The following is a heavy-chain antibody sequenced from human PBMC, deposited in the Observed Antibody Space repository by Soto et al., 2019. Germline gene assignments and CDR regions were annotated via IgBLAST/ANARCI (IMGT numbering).Heavy chain of an antibody. CDR2: INSDGSSR. CDR1: GFTFSGYW. J-gene: IGHJ3*01. CDR3: ARVGLGAFDAFDV. V-gene: IGHV3-74*01. D-gene: IGHD1-26*01. Sequence: GGPLRLSCAASGFTFSGYWMHWVRQVPGKGLVWVSRINSDGSSRSYADSVKGRFTISRDNAKNTLHLQMNSLRAEDTAVYYCARVGLGAFDAFDVWGQGTLVTVSS.